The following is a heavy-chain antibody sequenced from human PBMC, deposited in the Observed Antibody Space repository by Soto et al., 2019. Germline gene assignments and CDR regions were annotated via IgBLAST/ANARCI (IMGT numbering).Heavy chain of an antibody. CDR3: ASGDILTGYARFDY. CDR1: GGSISSGGYY. CDR2: IYYSGST. D-gene: IGHD3-9*01. Sequence: PSETLSLTCTVSGGSISSGGYYWSWIRQHPGKGLEWIGYIYYSGSTYYNPSLKSRVTISVDTSKNQFSLKLSSVTAADTAVYYCASGDILTGYARFDYWGQGTLVTVSS. V-gene: IGHV4-31*03. J-gene: IGHJ4*02.